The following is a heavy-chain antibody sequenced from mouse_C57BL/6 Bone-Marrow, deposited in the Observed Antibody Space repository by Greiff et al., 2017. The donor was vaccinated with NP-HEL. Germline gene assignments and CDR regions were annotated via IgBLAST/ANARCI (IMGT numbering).Heavy chain of an antibody. CDR3: ATDYYGSRGNNY. V-gene: IGHV1-64*01. J-gene: IGHJ2*01. D-gene: IGHD1-1*01. CDR2: NHPNSGST. CDR1: GYTFTSYW. Sequence: QVQLQQPGAELVKPGASVKLSCKASGYTFTSYWMHWVKQRPGQGLEWIGMNHPNSGSTNYNEKFKSKATLTVDKSSSTAYMQLSSLTSEDSAVYYCATDYYGSRGNNYWGQGTTLTVSS.